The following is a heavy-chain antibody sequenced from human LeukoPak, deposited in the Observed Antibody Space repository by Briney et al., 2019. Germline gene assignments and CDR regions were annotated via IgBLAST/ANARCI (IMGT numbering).Heavy chain of an antibody. CDR1: GYTFTSYY. Sequence: ASVKVSCKASGYTFTSYYMHWVRQAPGQGLEWMGIINPSGGSTSYAQKFQGRVTMTRDTSTSTVYMELSSLKASDTAMYYCARLDCGGGSCYSHFDHWGQGTLVTVSS. D-gene: IGHD2-15*01. CDR3: ARLDCGGGSCYSHFDH. V-gene: IGHV1-46*01. CDR2: INPSGGST. J-gene: IGHJ4*02.